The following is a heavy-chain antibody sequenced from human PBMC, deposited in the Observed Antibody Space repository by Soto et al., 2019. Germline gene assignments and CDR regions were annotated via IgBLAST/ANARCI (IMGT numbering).Heavy chain of an antibody. CDR3: ARGFHPRYYYYGMDV. Sequence: SDTLSPTFAPYGWTFSAYYWSWIRQPPGKGLEWIGEINHSGSTNYNPSLKSRVTISVDTSKNQFSLKLSSVTAADTAVYYCARGFHPRYYYYGMDVWGQGTTVT. V-gene: IGHV4-34*01. D-gene: IGHD2-21*01. CDR1: GWTFSAYY. CDR2: INHSGST. J-gene: IGHJ6*02.